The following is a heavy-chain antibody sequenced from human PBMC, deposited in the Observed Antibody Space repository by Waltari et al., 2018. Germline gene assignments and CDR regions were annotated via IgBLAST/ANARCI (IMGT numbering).Heavy chain of an antibody. D-gene: IGHD3-22*01. CDR3: AKDPRSSGYFSHAFDI. V-gene: IGHV3-30*18. CDR2: ISYDGSNK. CDR1: GFTFSSYG. J-gene: IGHJ3*02. Sequence: QVQLVESGGGVVQPGRSLRLSCAASGFTFSSYGMPWVRQAPGKGLGGVACISYDGSNKYYSDSVKGRFTISRDNSKNTLYLQMNSLRAEDTAVYYCAKDPRSSGYFSHAFDIWGQGTMVTVSS.